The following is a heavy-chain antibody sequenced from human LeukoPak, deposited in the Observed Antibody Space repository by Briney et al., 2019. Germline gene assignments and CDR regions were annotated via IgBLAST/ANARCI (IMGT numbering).Heavy chain of an antibody. Sequence: PGGSLRLSCAASGFTFSSYSMNWVRPAPGKGLEWVSYISSNNSTKYYADSLKGRFTISRDNAKDPLYLQMNSLRAEDTAVYYCVRDLHSSTWYRDWFDPWGQGTLVTVSS. CDR2: ISSNNSTK. CDR1: GFTFSSYS. V-gene: IGHV3-48*01. D-gene: IGHD6-13*01. CDR3: VRDLHSSTWYRDWFDP. J-gene: IGHJ5*02.